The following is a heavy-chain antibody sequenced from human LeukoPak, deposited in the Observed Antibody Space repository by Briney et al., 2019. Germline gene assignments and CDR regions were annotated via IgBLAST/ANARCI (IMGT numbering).Heavy chain of an antibody. Sequence: GGSLRLSCAVSGFTFSGSAVHWVRQASGKGLEWVGRIRSEANSYATAYAASVMGRFTFSRDDSESTAYLHMSGLKTEDTAVYYCADDGYNASSWGQGTLVTVSS. J-gene: IGHJ4*02. CDR2: IRSEANSYAT. V-gene: IGHV3-73*01. CDR3: ADDGYNASS. D-gene: IGHD5-24*01. CDR1: GFTFSGSA.